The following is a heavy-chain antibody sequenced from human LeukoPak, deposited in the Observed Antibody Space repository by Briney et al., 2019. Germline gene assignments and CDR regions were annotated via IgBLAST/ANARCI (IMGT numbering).Heavy chain of an antibody. Sequence: PGRSLRLSCAASGFTFSSYAMHWVRQAPGKGLEWVAVISYDGSNKYYADSVKGRFTISRDNSKNTLYLQMNSLRAEDTAVYYCARDYYDSSGYYDKDYYYYYYMDVWGKGTTVTVSS. D-gene: IGHD3-22*01. J-gene: IGHJ6*03. CDR2: ISYDGSNK. V-gene: IGHV3-30-3*01. CDR3: ARDYYDSSGYYDKDYYYYYYMDV. CDR1: GFTFSSYA.